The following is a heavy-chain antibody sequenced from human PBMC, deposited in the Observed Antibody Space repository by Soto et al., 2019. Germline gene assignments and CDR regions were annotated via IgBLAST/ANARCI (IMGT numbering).Heavy chain of an antibody. CDR2: IYYSGST. CDR3: ARHRRNSSSPRDGVFDY. V-gene: IGHV4-39*01. J-gene: IGHJ4*02. CDR1: GGSISSSSYY. D-gene: IGHD6-6*01. Sequence: SETLSLTCTVSGGSISSSSYYWGWIRQPPGKGLEWIGSIYYSGSTYYNPSLKSRVTISVDTSKNQFSLKLSSVTAADTAVYYCARHRRNSSSPRDGVFDYWGQGTLVTVSS.